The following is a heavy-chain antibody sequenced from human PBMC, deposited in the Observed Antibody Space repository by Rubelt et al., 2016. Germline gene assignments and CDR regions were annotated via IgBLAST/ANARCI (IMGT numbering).Heavy chain of an antibody. J-gene: IGHJ6*02. Sequence: GKGLEWVSYISSRGGNINYADSVKGRFTISRDNAKKSLYLQMNSLRAEDTALYYCAKTRSSAWKPHYYGVDVWGLGTMVTVSS. CDR3: AKTRSSAWKPHYYGVDV. D-gene: IGHD3-22*01. CDR2: ISSRGGNI. V-gene: IGHV3-11*01.